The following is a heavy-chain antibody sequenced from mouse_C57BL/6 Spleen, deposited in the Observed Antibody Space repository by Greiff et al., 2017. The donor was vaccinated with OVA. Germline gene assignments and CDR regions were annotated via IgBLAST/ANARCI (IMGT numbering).Heavy chain of an antibody. V-gene: IGHV1-64*01. Sequence: QVQLKQPGAELVKPGASVKLSCKASGYTFTSYWMHWVKQRPGQGLEWIGMIHPNSGSTNYNEKFKSKATLTVDKSSSTAYMQLSSLTSDDSAVYYWARDYGRGAMDYWGQGTSVTVSS. CDR1: GYTFTSYW. J-gene: IGHJ4*01. CDR3: ARDYGRGAMDY. D-gene: IGHD1-1*01. CDR2: IHPNSGST.